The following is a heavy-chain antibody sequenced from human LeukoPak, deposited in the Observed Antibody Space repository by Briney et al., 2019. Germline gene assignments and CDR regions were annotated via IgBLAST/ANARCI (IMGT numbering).Heavy chain of an antibody. J-gene: IGHJ4*02. CDR2: IYYSGST. CDR3: AGERDYYYDSSGHFDY. Sequence: SETLSLTCTVSGGSISSYYWSWIRQPRGKGLEWIGYIYYSGSTNYNPSLKSRVTISVDTSKNQFSLKLSSVTAADTAVYYCAGERDYYYDSSGHFDYWGQGTLVTVSS. V-gene: IGHV4-59*01. CDR1: GGSISSYY. D-gene: IGHD3-22*01.